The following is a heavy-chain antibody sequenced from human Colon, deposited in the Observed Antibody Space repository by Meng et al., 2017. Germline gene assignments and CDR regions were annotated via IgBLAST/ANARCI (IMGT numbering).Heavy chain of an antibody. D-gene: IGHD4-17*01. CDR1: GDSITSGGYY. J-gene: IGHJ5*02. V-gene: IGHV4-31*03. Sequence: HVQRLYPAPGRVNPSPTLSLTCNVSGDSITSGGYYWSWIRQHPGKGLEWIGYIDHSGTTYDNPSLKTRLTMSVDTSKNQFSLKLTSVTAADTAVYFCARTNYGDYNWFDPWGQGTLVTVSS. CDR3: ARTNYGDYNWFDP. CDR2: IDHSGTT.